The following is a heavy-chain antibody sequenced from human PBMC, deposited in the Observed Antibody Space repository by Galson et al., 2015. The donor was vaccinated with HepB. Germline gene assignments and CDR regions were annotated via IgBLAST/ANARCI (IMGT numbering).Heavy chain of an antibody. V-gene: IGHV1-2*02. J-gene: IGHJ5*02. D-gene: IGHD3-3*01. CDR1: GYTFTGYY. CDR3: ARSPSTIFGVRGWFDP. CDR2: INPNSGGT. Sequence: SVKVSCKASGYTFTGYYMHWVRQAPGQGLEWMGWINPNSGGTNYAQKFQGRVTMTRDTSISTAYMELSRLRSDDTAVYYCARSPSTIFGVRGWFDPWGQGTLVTVSS.